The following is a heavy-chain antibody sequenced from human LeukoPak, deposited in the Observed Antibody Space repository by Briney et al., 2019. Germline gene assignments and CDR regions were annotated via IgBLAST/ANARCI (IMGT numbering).Heavy chain of an antibody. Sequence: GGSLRLSCAASGFTFSTYAVNLVRQAPGKGLEWVSTSSGSGDSTYYADSVQGRFTISRDNSKDTLYLQMSSVRVDDTAVYYCARDRGRYYDSRGFYWGYYFDSWGQGILVTVST. V-gene: IGHV3-23*01. J-gene: IGHJ4*02. CDR2: SSGSGDST. CDR3: ARDRGRYYDSRGFYWGYYFDS. D-gene: IGHD3-22*01. CDR1: GFTFSTYA.